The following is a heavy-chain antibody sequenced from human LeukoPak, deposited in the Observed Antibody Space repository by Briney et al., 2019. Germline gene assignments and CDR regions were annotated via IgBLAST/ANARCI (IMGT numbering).Heavy chain of an antibody. D-gene: IGHD1-26*01. CDR1: GDSVSSNSAA. J-gene: IGHJ4*02. CDR2: TYYRAKWYN. Sequence: SQTLSLTCAISGDSVSSNSAAWIWLRQSPSRGLEWLGRTYYRAKWYNDYAVSVKSRITINPDTPKNQFSLQLNSVTPEDTAVYYCARDVVGATAYFDYWGQGTLVTVSS. V-gene: IGHV6-1*01. CDR3: ARDVVGATAYFDY.